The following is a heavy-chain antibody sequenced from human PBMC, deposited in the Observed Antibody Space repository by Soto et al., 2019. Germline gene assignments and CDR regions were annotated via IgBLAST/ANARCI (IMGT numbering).Heavy chain of an antibody. CDR2: INPNSGST. D-gene: IGHD3-22*01. V-gene: IGHV1-2*02. CDR1: GYTFTGYY. J-gene: IGHJ3*01. Sequence: ASVKVSCKASGYTFTGYYMHWVRQAPGQGLEWMGWINPNSGSTNYAQKFQGRVTMTRDTSISTAYMELSRLRSDDTAVYYCESGKYYYGSSGNDAFDFWGQGTMVTVSS. CDR3: ESGKYYYGSSGNDAFDF.